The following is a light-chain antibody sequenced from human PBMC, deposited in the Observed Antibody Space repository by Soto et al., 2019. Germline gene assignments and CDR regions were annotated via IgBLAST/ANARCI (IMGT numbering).Light chain of an antibody. CDR3: QRYGGPSWT. CDR1: KSITSNY. CDR2: GAS. V-gene: IGKV3-20*01. J-gene: IGKJ1*01. Sequence: EIVLTQSPGTLSLSPGERATLSCRASKSITSNYLAWYQQKPGQAPRLLIFGASSRATGIPDKFSGSGSGTDITLTISILEPDDCAVYYCQRYGGPSWTFGQGTMGEIK.